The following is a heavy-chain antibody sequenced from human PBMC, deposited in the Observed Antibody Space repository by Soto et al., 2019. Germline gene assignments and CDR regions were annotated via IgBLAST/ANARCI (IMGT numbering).Heavy chain of an antibody. V-gene: IGHV4-38-2*02. D-gene: IGHD3-22*01. Sequence: SETLSLTCAVSGYSISSGYYWGWLRQPPGKGLEWIGSIYHGGSTYYNPSLNSRVTLSVDTSKNQFSLKLSSVTAADTAVYYCARDRDSSGFVTYFDNWGQGTLVTV. CDR2: IYHGGST. CDR1: GYSISSGYY. CDR3: ARDRDSSGFVTYFDN. J-gene: IGHJ4*02.